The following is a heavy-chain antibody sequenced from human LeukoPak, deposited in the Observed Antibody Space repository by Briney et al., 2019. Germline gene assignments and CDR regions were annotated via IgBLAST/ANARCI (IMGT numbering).Heavy chain of an antibody. CDR2: INHSGST. J-gene: IGHJ3*02. Sequence: PSETLSLTCAVYGGSFSGYYWSWIRQPPGKGLEWIGEINHSGSTNYNPSLKSRVTISVDTSKNQFSLKLSSVTAVDTAVYYCARDQRHYYDSSGYSTTTHAFDIWGQGTMVTVSS. CDR3: ARDQRHYYDSSGYSTTTHAFDI. D-gene: IGHD3-22*01. V-gene: IGHV4-34*01. CDR1: GGSFSGYY.